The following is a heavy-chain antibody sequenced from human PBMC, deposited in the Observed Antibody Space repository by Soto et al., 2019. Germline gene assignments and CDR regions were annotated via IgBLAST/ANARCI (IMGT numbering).Heavy chain of an antibody. D-gene: IGHD3-16*02. J-gene: IGHJ4*02. CDR1: GGSISSSGYY. CDR2: IYYSGST. Sequence: QLQLQESGPGLVKPSETLSLTCTVSGGSISSSGYYWGCIRQPPGKGLEWIGSIYYSGSTYYNPSLKSRVTISVDTSKNQFSLKLSSVTAADTAVYYCASLRLGELSSYFDYWGQGTLVTVSS. V-gene: IGHV4-39*01. CDR3: ASLRLGELSSYFDY.